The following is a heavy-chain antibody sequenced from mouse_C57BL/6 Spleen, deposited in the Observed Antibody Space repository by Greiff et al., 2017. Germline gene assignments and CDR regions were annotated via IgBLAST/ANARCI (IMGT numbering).Heavy chain of an antibody. CDR3: ARGSGSSPLFDY. J-gene: IGHJ2*01. CDR1: GYTFTSYG. D-gene: IGHD1-1*01. Sequence: VQLQQSGAELARPGASVKLSCKASGYTFTSYGISWVKQRTGQGLEWIGEIYPRSGNTYYNEKFKGKATLTADKSSSTAYMELRSLTSEDSAVYFCARGSGSSPLFDYWGQGTTLTVSS. V-gene: IGHV1-81*01. CDR2: IYPRSGNT.